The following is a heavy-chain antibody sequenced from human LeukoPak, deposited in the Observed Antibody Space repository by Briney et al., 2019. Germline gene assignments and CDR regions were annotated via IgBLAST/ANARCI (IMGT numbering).Heavy chain of an antibody. J-gene: IGHJ4*02. V-gene: IGHV3-21*04. CDR3: AKDTPYYDSSGYSVEVFGY. CDR2: ISSSSSYI. D-gene: IGHD3-22*01. Sequence: GGSLRLSCAASGFTFSSYSMNWVRQAPGKGLEWVSSISSSSSYIYYADSVKGRFTISRDNSKNTLYLQMNSLRAEDTAVYYCAKDTPYYDSSGYSVEVFGYWGQGTLVTVSS. CDR1: GFTFSSYS.